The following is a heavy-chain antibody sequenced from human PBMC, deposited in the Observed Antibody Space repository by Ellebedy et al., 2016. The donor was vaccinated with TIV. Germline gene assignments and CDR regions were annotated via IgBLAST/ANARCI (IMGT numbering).Heavy chain of an antibody. CDR2: ISYSGST. CDR3: ARVVWQQPVSYAFDI. J-gene: IGHJ3*02. V-gene: IGHV4-59*01. CDR1: GGSISSYY. Sequence: MPSETLSLTCTVSGGSISSYYWSWIRQPPGKGLEWIGYISYSGSTNYNPSLKSRVTISVDTSKNQFSLRLNSVTAADTAMYYCARVVWQQPVSYAFDIWGQGTMVTVSS. D-gene: IGHD6-13*01.